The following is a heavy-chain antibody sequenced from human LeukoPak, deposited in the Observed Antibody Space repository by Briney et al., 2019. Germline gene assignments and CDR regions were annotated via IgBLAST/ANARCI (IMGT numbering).Heavy chain of an antibody. J-gene: IGHJ5*02. V-gene: IGHV1-8*01. CDR1: GYTFISYD. Sequence: GTSVKVSCKASGYTFISYDINWVRQATGQGLEWMGWMNPNSGNTGYAQRFQGRVTMTRNTPINTAYMELSSLRSEDTAVYYCARGILSSGWELNWFGPWGQGTLVTVSS. CDR2: MNPNSGNT. CDR3: ARGILSSGWELNWFGP. D-gene: IGHD6-19*01.